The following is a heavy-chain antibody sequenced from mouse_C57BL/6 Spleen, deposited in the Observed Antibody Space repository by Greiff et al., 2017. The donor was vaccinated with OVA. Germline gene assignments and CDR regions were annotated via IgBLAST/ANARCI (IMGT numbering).Heavy chain of an antibody. J-gene: IGHJ2*01. D-gene: IGHD1-1*01. CDR3: ARGGYNYGSNYFDY. CDR2: IYPGDGDT. CDR1: GYAFSSSW. V-gene: IGHV1-82*01. Sequence: QVQLQQSGPELVKPGASVKISCKASGYAFSSSWMNWVKQRPGKGLEWIGRIYPGDGDTNYNGKFKGKATLTADKSSSTAYMQLSSLTSEDSAVYFCARGGYNYGSNYFDYWGQGTTLTVSS.